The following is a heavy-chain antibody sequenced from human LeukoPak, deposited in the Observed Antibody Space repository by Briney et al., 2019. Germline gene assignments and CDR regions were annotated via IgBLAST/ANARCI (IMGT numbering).Heavy chain of an antibody. CDR2: IYYSGST. Sequence: SETLSLTCNVSGGSISSYYWSWIRQPPGKGLEWIGYIYYSGSTNYNPSLKSRVTISINTSKNQFSLNLTSVTAADTAVYYCARGMYYYDDSGDYWGQGTLVTVSS. J-gene: IGHJ4*02. D-gene: IGHD3-22*01. V-gene: IGHV4-59*08. CDR3: ARGMYYYDDSGDY. CDR1: GGSISSYY.